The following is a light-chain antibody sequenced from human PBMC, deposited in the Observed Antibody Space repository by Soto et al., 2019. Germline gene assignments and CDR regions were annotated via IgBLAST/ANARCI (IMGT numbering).Light chain of an antibody. CDR1: QSVSGY. Sequence: EIVLTQSPATLSLSPGERATLSCRASQSVSGYLAWYQQTPGQAPRLLIYDTSNRATGIPARFSGSGSGTDFTLTISSLEPEDFAVYYCHQRSNWPSTFGGGTKVEIK. CDR2: DTS. V-gene: IGKV3-11*01. J-gene: IGKJ4*01. CDR3: HQRSNWPST.